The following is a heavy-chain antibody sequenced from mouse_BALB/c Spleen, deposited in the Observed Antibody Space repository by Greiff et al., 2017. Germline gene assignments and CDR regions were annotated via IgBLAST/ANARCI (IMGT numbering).Heavy chain of an antibody. CDR1: GYTFSSYW. D-gene: IGHD4-1*02. CDR3: ARSPTGTGDYFDY. Sequence: VQLQQSGAELMKPGASVKISCKATGYTFSSYWIEWVKQRPGHGLEWIGEILPGSGSTNYNEKFKGKATFTADTSSNTAYMQLSSLTSEDSAVYYCARSPTGTGDYFDYWGQGTTLTVSS. CDR2: ILPGSGST. V-gene: IGHV1-9*01. J-gene: IGHJ2*01.